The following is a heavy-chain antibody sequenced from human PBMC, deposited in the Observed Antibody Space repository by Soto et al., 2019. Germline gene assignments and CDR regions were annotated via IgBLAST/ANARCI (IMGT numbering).Heavy chain of an antibody. CDR3: EEHRLGSCGGDCSFDS. J-gene: IGHJ4*02. CDR2: ISGSGVST. D-gene: IGHD2-21*02. CDR1: GFSFRNYG. V-gene: IGHV3-23*01. Sequence: EVQLLESGGGLVQPGGSLRLSCAASGFSFRNYGLSWVRQAPGKGLEWVSSISGSGVSTYYAVSVQGRFTVSRDDSKNTLQLKMNRLSDEDAAVYYCEEHRLGSCGGDCSFDSWGQGTLVTVSS.